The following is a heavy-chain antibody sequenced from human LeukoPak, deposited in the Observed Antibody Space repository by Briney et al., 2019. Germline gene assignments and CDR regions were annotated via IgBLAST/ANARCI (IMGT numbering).Heavy chain of an antibody. CDR1: GYTFTNFG. Sequence: GASVKVSCKASGYTFTNFGVSWVRQAPGQGLEWMGWISAYSGNTDFAQKFQGRVTLTIETSTATAYMDLRSLKSDDTAVYYCARDRYSGAYSFDYWGHGTLVTVSS. CDR2: ISAYSGNT. D-gene: IGHD5-12*01. V-gene: IGHV1-18*01. CDR3: ARDRYSGAYSFDY. J-gene: IGHJ4*01.